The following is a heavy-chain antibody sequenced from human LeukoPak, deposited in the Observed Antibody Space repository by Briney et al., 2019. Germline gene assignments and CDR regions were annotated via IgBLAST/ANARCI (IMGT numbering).Heavy chain of an antibody. V-gene: IGHV3-7*01. CDR2: INPDGNKK. CDR3: ARDVEL. J-gene: IGHJ4*02. Sequence: GGSLRLSCAVSGLTFSSSWMDWVRQAPGKGLEWVASINPDGNKKYSADSVKGRFTISRDNAENSLYLQMNSLRVEDTAFYYCARDVELWGQGTLVTVSS. CDR1: GLTFSSSW. D-gene: IGHD5-24*01.